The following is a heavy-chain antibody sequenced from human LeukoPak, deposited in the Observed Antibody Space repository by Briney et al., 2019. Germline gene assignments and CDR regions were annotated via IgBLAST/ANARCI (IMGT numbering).Heavy chain of an antibody. D-gene: IGHD6-19*01. V-gene: IGHV4-34*01. CDR2: INHSGST. CDR1: GGSFSGYY. CDR3: AGRPVEGWYGVIGWWFDP. Sequence: SETLSLTCAVYGGSFSGYYWSWIRQPPGKGLEWIGKINHSGSTNYNPSLKSRVTISVDTSKNQFSLKLSSVTAADTAVYYCAGRPVEGWYGVIGWWFDPWGQGTLVTVSS. J-gene: IGHJ5*02.